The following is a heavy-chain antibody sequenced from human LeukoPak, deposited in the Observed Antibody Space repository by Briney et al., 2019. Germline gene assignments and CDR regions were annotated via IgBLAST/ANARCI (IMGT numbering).Heavy chain of an antibody. V-gene: IGHV4-39*07. CDR3: AREGTRWADENWFDP. Sequence: SETLSLTCSVSGGSVDSNYHYWGWIRQPPGKGLEWIGSISYTGATHYSPSLESRVTISLDTSKNQFSLKLASVTPADTAVYYCAREGTRWADENWFDPWGQGSLVIVSS. D-gene: IGHD1-26*01. CDR1: GGSVDSNYHY. J-gene: IGHJ5*02. CDR2: ISYTGAT.